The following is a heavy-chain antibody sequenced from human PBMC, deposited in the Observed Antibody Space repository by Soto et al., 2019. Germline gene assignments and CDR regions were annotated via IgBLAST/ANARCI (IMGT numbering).Heavy chain of an antibody. CDR3: GKILVGATGHTDADS. D-gene: IGHD2-15*01. J-gene: IGHJ4*02. CDR1: GGSVYSNGHY. V-gene: IGHV4-39*01. CDR2: IDNNGVT. Sequence: LSLTCIVSGGSVYSNGHYWGWIRQPPGKGLEWIGSIDNNGVTNYNSSLKSRVAISRDTSKNQFSLRLTSVTAADTAVYYCGKILVGATGHTDADSWGPGTLVTVSS.